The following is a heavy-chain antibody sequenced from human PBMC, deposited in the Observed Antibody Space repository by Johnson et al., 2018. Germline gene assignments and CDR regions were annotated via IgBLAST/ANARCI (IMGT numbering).Heavy chain of an antibody. CDR2: INPGGGST. D-gene: IGHD4-11*01. CDR1: GYIFTSYY. Sequence: VQLVETGAEVKKPGASVTVSCRASGYIFTSYYIHWVRQAPGQGLEWMGIINPGGGSTSYAQKFQGRIPVTRDTSTKPVYMELSSLGSEDTAVYYCARDPNSKLTYHYYGMDLWGQGTTVTVSS. V-gene: IGHV1-46*01. CDR3: ARDPNSKLTYHYYGMDL. J-gene: IGHJ6*02.